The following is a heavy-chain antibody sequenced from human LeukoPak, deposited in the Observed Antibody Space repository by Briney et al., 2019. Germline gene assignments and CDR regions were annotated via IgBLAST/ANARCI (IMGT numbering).Heavy chain of an antibody. V-gene: IGHV1-69*13. Sequence: SVKVSCKASGGTFSSYAISWVRQAPGQGLEWMGGIIPIFGTANYAQKFQGRVTITADESTSTAYMELSSLRSEDTAVYYCARDPHSSGWYRIGGMDVWGQGTTVTVSS. D-gene: IGHD6-19*01. CDR2: IIPIFGTA. CDR1: GGTFSSYA. J-gene: IGHJ6*02. CDR3: ARDPHSSGWYRIGGMDV.